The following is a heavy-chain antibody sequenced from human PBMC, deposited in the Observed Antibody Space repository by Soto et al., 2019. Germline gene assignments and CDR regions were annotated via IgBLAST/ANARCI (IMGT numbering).Heavy chain of an antibody. CDR1: VGTFSSFV. V-gene: IGHV1-69*01. Sequence: QVLLVQSGAEVKKPGSSVRVSCKDSVGTFSSFVLSWVRQAPGQGLEWMGRFIPIFGTANYAQKFQGRVTITADESTSTAYMELSSLRSEDTAVYYCAIVNGHTRRMDVWGQGTTVTVSS. J-gene: IGHJ6*02. D-gene: IGHD1-26*01. CDR2: FIPIFGTA. CDR3: AIVNGHTRRMDV.